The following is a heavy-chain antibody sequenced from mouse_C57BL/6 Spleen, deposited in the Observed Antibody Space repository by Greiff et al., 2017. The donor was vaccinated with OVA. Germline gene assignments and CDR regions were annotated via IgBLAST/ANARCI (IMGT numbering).Heavy chain of an antibody. V-gene: IGHV1-20*01. D-gene: IGHD1-1*01. Sequence: VHVKQSGPELVKPGDSVKISCKASGYSFTGYFMNWVMQSHGKSLEWIGRINPYNGDTFYNQKFKGKATLTVDKSSSTAHMELRSLTSEDSAVYYCARGTITTVVGGAMDYWGQGTSVTVSS. CDR1: GYSFTGYF. CDR3: ARGTITTVVGGAMDY. CDR2: INPYNGDT. J-gene: IGHJ4*01.